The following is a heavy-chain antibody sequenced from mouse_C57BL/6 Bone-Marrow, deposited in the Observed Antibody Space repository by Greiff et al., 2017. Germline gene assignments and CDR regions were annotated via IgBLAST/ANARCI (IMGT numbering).Heavy chain of an antibody. V-gene: IGHV5-16*01. Sequence: EVQRVESEGGLVQPGSSMKLSCTASGFTFSDYYMAWVRQVPEKGLEWVANINSDGSSTYYLDSLKSRFIISRDNAKNILYLQMSSLKSEDTATYYCARGGLLNYFDYWGQGTTLTVSS. CDR1: GFTFSDYY. D-gene: IGHD2-1*01. CDR2: INSDGSST. J-gene: IGHJ2*01. CDR3: ARGGLLNYFDY.